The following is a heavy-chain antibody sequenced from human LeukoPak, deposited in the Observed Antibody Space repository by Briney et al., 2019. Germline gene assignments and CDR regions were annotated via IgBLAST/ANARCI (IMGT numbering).Heavy chain of an antibody. CDR3: ARVTYYYDSSGYAVVDYRGVDHDAFDI. Sequence: GGSLRLSCAASGFTVSSNYMSWVRQAPGKGLEWVSVIYSGGSTYYADSVKGRFTISRDNSKNTLYLQMNSLRAEDTAVYYCARVTYYYDSSGYAVVDYRGVDHDAFDIWGQGTMVTVSS. J-gene: IGHJ3*02. V-gene: IGHV3-53*01. CDR1: GFTVSSNY. CDR2: IYSGGST. D-gene: IGHD3-22*01.